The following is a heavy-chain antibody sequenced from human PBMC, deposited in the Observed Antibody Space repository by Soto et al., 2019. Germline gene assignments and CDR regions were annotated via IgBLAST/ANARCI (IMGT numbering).Heavy chain of an antibody. CDR1: GGSSSYYD. CDR3: ARARYCSSGSCYSDFQH. V-gene: IGHV4-34*01. D-gene: IGHD2-15*01. Sequence: PSETLSLTWTVAGGSSSYYDWSWIRQTAGNGMEWIADIYHSGSTNYNPSLKSRVTISVDTSKNQFSLKLNSVTAADTAVYYCARARYCSSGSCYSDFQHWGEGTLVTVSS. CDR2: IYHSGST. J-gene: IGHJ1*01.